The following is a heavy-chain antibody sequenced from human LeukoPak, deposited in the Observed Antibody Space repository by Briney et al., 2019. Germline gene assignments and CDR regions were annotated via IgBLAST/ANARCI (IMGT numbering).Heavy chain of an antibody. CDR2: IIPIFGTA. CDR1: GGTFSSYA. J-gene: IGHJ4*02. D-gene: IGHD1-26*01. Sequence: SVKVSCKASGGTFSSYAISWVRQAPGQGLEWMGRIIPIFGTANYAQKFQGRVTITTDASTSTAYMELSSLSSEDTAVYYCARGREWEQDDWGQGTLVTVSS. V-gene: IGHV1-69*05. CDR3: ARGREWEQDD.